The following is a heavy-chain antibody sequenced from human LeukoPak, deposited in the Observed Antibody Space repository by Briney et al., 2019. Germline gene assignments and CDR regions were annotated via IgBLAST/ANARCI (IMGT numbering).Heavy chain of an antibody. D-gene: IGHD1-26*01. CDR3: AREYSGSYSGYYYYMDV. Sequence: PSETLSLTCTVSGGSISSYYWSWIRQPPGKGLEWIGYIYYSGSTNYNPSLKSRVTISVDTSKNQFSLKLSSVTAADTAVYYCAREYSGSYSGYYYYMDVWGKGTTVTISS. CDR2: IYYSGST. V-gene: IGHV4-59*01. J-gene: IGHJ6*03. CDR1: GGSISSYY.